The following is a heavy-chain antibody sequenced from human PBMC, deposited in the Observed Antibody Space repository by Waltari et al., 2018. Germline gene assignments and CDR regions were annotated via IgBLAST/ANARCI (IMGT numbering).Heavy chain of an antibody. CDR3: ARGGLYGQQLLESAFEI. CDR2: IIPMFGTA. V-gene: IGHV1-69*05. D-gene: IGHD6-13*01. Sequence: QVQLVQSGAALKKPGSSVKVSCKASGGSFSTYAIPWLRQAPGQGLEWMGGIIPMFGTANYAQKIQDRVTIITDEAMTTAYMELSSLTSEDTAVYYCARGGLYGQQLLESAFEIWGQGTKVTVSS. CDR1: GGSFSTYA. J-gene: IGHJ3*02.